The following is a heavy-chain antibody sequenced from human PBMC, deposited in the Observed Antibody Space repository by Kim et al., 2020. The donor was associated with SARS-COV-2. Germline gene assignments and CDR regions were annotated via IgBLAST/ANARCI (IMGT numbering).Heavy chain of an antibody. J-gene: IGHJ4*02. D-gene: IGHD5-12*01. CDR3: ARGLNLATISGISDY. Sequence: DSGKGRFTISRDNSKNTLYLQMNSLRAEDTAVYYCARGLNLATISGISDYWGQGTLVTVSS. V-gene: IGHV3-30*01.